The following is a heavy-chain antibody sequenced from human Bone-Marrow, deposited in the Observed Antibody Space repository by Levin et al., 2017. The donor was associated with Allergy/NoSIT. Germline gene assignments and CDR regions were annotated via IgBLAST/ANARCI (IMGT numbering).Heavy chain of an antibody. D-gene: IGHD3-22*01. CDR2: ISSSGSTI. CDR1: GFTFSDYY. CDR3: ARSRAVAPAITMIVVGPDDACDI. Sequence: GESLKISCAASGFTFSDYYMSWIRQAPGKGLEWVSYISSSGSTIYYADSVKGRFTISRDNAKNSLYLQMNSLRAEDTAVYYCARSRAVAPAITMIVVGPDDACDIWGQGTMVTVSS. V-gene: IGHV3-11*01. J-gene: IGHJ3*02.